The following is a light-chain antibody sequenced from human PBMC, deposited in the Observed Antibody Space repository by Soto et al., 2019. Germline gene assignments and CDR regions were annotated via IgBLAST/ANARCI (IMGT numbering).Light chain of an antibody. CDR2: DAS. J-gene: IGKJ2*01. Sequence: DIQMTQSPSTLSASVGDRVTITCRASQSIGSSLAWYQQKPGKVPKLLIYDASTLESGVPSRFSGSGFGTEFALTISSLQPDDFATFYCQQYNSYGTFGQGTKLEIK. CDR3: QQYNSYGT. V-gene: IGKV1-5*01. CDR1: QSIGSS.